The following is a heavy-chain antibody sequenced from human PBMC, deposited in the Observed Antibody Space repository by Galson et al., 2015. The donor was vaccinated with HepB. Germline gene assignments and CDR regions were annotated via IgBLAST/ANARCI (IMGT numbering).Heavy chain of an antibody. V-gene: IGHV7-4-1*02. CDR1: GYTFTNYA. CDR2: VNTNTGNP. D-gene: IGHD4-11*01. CDR3: ARNFPPQTTLTTWAFGF. J-gene: IGHJ4*02. Sequence: SVKVSCKASGYTFTNYAINWVRQAPGQGLEWMGWVNTNTGNPTYAQAFTGRFVFSLDTSVSTAFLQVSSLKPEDTAVYFCARNFPPQTTLTTWAFGFWGQGTLVTVSS.